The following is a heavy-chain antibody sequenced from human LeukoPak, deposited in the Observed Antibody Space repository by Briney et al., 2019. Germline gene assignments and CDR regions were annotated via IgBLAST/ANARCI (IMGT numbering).Heavy chain of an antibody. J-gene: IGHJ4*02. V-gene: IGHV3-30-3*01. CDR3: ARRYFDY. CDR1: GFTFSTFA. Sequence: GGSLRLSCAASGFTFSTFAMHWVRQAPGKGLEWVAVISYHGSNEYYADSVKGRFTISRDNSKNTLYLQMNSLRAEDTAVYYCARRYFDYWGQGTLVTVSS. CDR2: ISYHGSNE.